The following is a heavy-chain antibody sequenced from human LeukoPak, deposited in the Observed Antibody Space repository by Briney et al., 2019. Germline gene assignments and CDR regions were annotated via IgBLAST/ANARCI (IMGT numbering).Heavy chain of an antibody. CDR1: GGSISSSSYY. CDR2: IYYSGST. D-gene: IGHD2-15*01. Sequence: MSSETLSLTCTVSGGSISSSSYYWGWIRQPPGKGLEWIGSIYYSGSTYYNPSLKSRVTISVDTPKNQFSLKLSSVTAADTAVYYCARHLGYCSGGSCYSGNYYYYMDVWGKGTTVTVSS. CDR3: ARHLGYCSGGSCYSGNYYYYMDV. J-gene: IGHJ6*03. V-gene: IGHV4-39*01.